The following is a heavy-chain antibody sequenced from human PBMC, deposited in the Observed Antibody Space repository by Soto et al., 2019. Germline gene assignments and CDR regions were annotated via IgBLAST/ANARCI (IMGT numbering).Heavy chain of an antibody. Sequence: QVQLVQSGAEVKKPGSSVKVSCKASGGTFSSYTISWVRQAPGQGLEWMGRIIPILGIANYAQKFQGRVTITEDKSTSTAYMELSSLRAEDTAVYYCARALLPGTLNYWGQGTLVTVSS. V-gene: IGHV1-69*02. CDR1: GGTFSSYT. D-gene: IGHD1-26*01. J-gene: IGHJ4*02. CDR2: IIPILGIA. CDR3: ARALLPGTLNY.